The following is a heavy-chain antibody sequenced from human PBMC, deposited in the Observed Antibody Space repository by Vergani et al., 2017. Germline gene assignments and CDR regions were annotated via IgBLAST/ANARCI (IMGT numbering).Heavy chain of an antibody. Sequence: QVQLVQSGAEVKKPGASVEVSCKASGYTFTSYYMHWVRQAPGQGLEWMGIINPSGGSTSYAQKFQGRVTMTRDTSTSTVYMELSSLRSEDTAVYYCARDSGQQLVFDYWGQGTLVTVSS. CDR3: ARDSGQQLVFDY. D-gene: IGHD6-13*01. CDR1: GYTFTSYY. V-gene: IGHV1-46*01. CDR2: INPSGGST. J-gene: IGHJ4*02.